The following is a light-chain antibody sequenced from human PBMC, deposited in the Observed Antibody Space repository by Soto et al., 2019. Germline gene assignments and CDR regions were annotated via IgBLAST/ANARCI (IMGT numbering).Light chain of an antibody. V-gene: IGLV2-14*01. CDR3: TSYTRDTALV. J-gene: IGLJ1*01. CDR1: SSDVGTYNY. CDR2: EVS. Sequence: QSALTQPASGSGSPGLSITISCTGTSSDVGTYNYVSWYQHHPGKAPKLIIYEVSNRPSGVFNRFSGSKSGSTASLTISGRQADDEADYNCTSYTRDTALVVGSGTKVAV.